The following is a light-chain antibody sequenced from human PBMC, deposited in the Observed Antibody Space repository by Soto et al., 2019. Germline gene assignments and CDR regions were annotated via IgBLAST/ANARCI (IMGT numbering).Light chain of an antibody. CDR1: SSDIGGYNF. CDR2: ELS. Sequence: QSALTQPASVSGSPVQSITISCTGTSSDIGGYNFVSWYHQHPGKAPKLMIYELSNRPSGVSDRFSGSKSGNTASLTISGLQAEDEADYYCSSFRSGTTLFGTGTKVTVL. V-gene: IGLV2-14*01. CDR3: SSFRSGTTL. J-gene: IGLJ1*01.